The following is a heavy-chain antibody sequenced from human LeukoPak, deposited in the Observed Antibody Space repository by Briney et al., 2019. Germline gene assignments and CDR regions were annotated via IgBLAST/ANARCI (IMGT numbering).Heavy chain of an antibody. CDR2: ISGDSSSI. CDR3: ARDLRGPLGISH. D-gene: IGHD3-16*01. CDR1: GFTFSRDS. J-gene: IGHJ6*02. Sequence: PGGSLRLSCAASGFTFSRDSMSWVRQAPGKGLEWVSYISGDSSSIYYAESVMGRFTISRDNANNLVFLQMNSLRVEDTAVYYCARDLRGPLGISHWGQGTTATVSS. V-gene: IGHV3-48*01.